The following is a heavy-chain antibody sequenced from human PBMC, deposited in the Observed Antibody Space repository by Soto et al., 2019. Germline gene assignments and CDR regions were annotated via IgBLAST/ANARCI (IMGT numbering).Heavy chain of an antibody. CDR2: ISGSGGST. Sequence: GGSLRLSCAASGFTFSSYAMSWVRQAPGKGLEWVSAISGSGGSTYYADSVKGRFTISRDNSKNTLYLQMNSLRAEDTAVYYCAKFPRSDDFWSGYHRPLPYYYYGMDVWGQGTTVTVSS. J-gene: IGHJ6*02. CDR1: GFTFSSYA. D-gene: IGHD3-3*01. CDR3: AKFPRSDDFWSGYHRPLPYYYYGMDV. V-gene: IGHV3-23*01.